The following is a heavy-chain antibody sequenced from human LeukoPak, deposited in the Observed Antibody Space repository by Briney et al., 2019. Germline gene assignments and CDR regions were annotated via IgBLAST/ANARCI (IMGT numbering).Heavy chain of an antibody. Sequence: PSETLSLTCTVSGCSISNYYWSWIRQPPGKGLEWIGYIYYSGNNNYNPSLKSRVTISVDKSKNQFSLKLSSVTAADTAVYYCVRENYSSGWYGIIDYWGQGTLVTVSS. V-gene: IGHV4-59*01. CDR2: IYYSGNN. CDR1: GCSISNYY. D-gene: IGHD6-19*01. J-gene: IGHJ4*02. CDR3: VRENYSSGWYGIIDY.